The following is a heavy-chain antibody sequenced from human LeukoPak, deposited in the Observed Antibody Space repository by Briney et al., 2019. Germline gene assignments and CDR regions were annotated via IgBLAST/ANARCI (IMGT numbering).Heavy chain of an antibody. J-gene: IGHJ4*02. CDR1: GGSFSGYY. Sequence: SETLSLTCAVYGGSFSGYYWSWIRQPPGKGLEWIGEINHSGGTNYNPSLKSRVTISVDTSKNQFSLKLSSVTAADTAVYYCAITMVRGVIRIWGQGTLVTVSS. D-gene: IGHD3-10*01. CDR2: INHSGGT. CDR3: AITMVRGVIRI. V-gene: IGHV4-34*01.